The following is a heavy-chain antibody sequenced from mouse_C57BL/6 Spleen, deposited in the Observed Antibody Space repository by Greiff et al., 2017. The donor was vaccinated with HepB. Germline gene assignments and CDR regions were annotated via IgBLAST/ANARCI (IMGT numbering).Heavy chain of an antibody. Sequence: VKLVESGAELARPGASVKLSCKASGYTFTSYGISWVKQRTGQGLEWIGEIYPRSGNTYYNEKFKGKATLTADKSSSTAYMELRSLTSEDSAVYFCARRRGYALYAMDYWGQGTSVTVSS. CDR1: GYTFTSYG. CDR2: IYPRSGNT. J-gene: IGHJ4*01. D-gene: IGHD2-2*01. CDR3: ARRRGYALYAMDY. V-gene: IGHV1-81*01.